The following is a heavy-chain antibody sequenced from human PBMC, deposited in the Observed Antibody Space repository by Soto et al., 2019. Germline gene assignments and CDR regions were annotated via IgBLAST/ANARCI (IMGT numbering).Heavy chain of an antibody. Sequence: QVQLQESGPGLVKPSQNLSLICTVSGGSISSGGYYWSWIRQHPGKGLEWIGYIYSSGSTYYNPSLKVRLTLSLDTSENHFSLNLSAMTAADTAVYYCARDGDGSGYFLDFWGQGTLVTVSS. CDR2: IYSSGST. D-gene: IGHD3-22*01. J-gene: IGHJ4*02. CDR3: ARDGDGSGYFLDF. CDR1: GGSISSGGYY. V-gene: IGHV4-31*03.